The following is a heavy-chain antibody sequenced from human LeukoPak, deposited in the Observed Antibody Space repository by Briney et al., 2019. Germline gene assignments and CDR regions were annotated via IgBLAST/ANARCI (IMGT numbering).Heavy chain of an antibody. CDR1: GFTFDDYA. CDR3: AKDIRDYYGSGSYLDY. V-gene: IGHV3-9*01. D-gene: IGHD3-10*01. CDR2: ISWNSGSI. J-gene: IGHJ4*02. Sequence: PGRSLRLSCAASGFTFDDYAMHWVRQAPGKGLEWVSGISWNSGSIGYADSVKGRFTISRDNAKNSLYLQMNSLRAEDTALYYCAKDIRDYYGSGSYLDYWGQGTLVTVSS.